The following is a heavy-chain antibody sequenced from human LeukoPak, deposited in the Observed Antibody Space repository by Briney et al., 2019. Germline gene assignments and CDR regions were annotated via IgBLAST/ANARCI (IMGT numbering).Heavy chain of an antibody. CDR3: ARDGRGYSYGYGMDV. CDR1: GFTFSSYS. V-gene: IGHV3-48*01. CDR2: ISSSSSTI. Sequence: GGSLRLSCAASGFTFSSYSMNWVRQAPGKGLEWVSYISSSSSTIYYADSVKGRFTISRDNAKNSLYLQMNSLRAEDTAVYYCARDGRGYSYGYGMDVWGQGTTVTVSS. D-gene: IGHD5-18*01. J-gene: IGHJ6*02.